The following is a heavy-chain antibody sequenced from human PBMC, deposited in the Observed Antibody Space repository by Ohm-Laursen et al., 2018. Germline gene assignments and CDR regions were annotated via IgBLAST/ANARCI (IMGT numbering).Heavy chain of an antibody. V-gene: IGHV1-2*02. Sequence: ASVKVSCKASGYTFTGYYMHWVRQAPGQGLEWMGWINPNSGGTNYAQKFQGRVTMTRDTSISTAYMELSRLRSDDTAVYYCARTSDSSSYLPITFDYWGQGTLVTVSS. CDR3: ARTSDSSSYLPITFDY. CDR1: GYTFTGYY. J-gene: IGHJ4*02. D-gene: IGHD3-22*01. CDR2: INPNSGGT.